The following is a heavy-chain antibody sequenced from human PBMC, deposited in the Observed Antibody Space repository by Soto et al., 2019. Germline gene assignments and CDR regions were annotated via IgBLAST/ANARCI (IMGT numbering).Heavy chain of an antibody. J-gene: IGHJ6*02. D-gene: IGHD6-13*01. CDR1: GFTFSSYW. CDR3: AKDRDGAAAGPTKFYGMDV. CDR2: INSDGSST. Sequence: GSLRLSCAASGFTFSSYWMHWVRQAPGKGLVWVSRINSDGSSTSYADSVKGRFTISRDNAKNTLYLQMNSLRAEDTAVYYCAKDRDGAAAGPTKFYGMDVWGQGTTVTVSS. V-gene: IGHV3-74*01.